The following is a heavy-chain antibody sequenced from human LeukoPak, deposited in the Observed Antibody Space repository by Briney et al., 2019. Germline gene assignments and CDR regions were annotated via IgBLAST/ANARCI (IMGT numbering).Heavy chain of an antibody. Sequence: PSETLSLTCAVYGGSFSGYYWSWIRQPPGKGLEWIGEINHSGSTNYNPSLKSRVTISVDTSKNQFSLKLSSVTAADTAVYYCARAGGSGYFYWGQGTLVTVSS. CDR2: INHSGST. V-gene: IGHV4-34*01. CDR3: ARAGGSGYFY. D-gene: IGHD3-22*01. CDR1: GGSFSGYY. J-gene: IGHJ4*02.